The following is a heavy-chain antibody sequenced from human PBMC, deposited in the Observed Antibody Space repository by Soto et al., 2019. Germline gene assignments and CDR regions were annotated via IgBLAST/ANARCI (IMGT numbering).Heavy chain of an antibody. V-gene: IGHV3-23*01. CDR2: ISGGGGTT. J-gene: IGHJ3*02. D-gene: IGHD4-17*01. CDR3: AKVDGSSVTGAFGI. Sequence: LQESGGGFLQPGGSLRLSCVASRFTFNMYGMNWVRQAPGKGLEWVSAISGGGGTTFYADSVKGRFTISRDNSKNTLYLQMNSLSVEDTALYYCAKVDGSSVTGAFGIWGRGTMVTVSS. CDR1: RFTFNMYG.